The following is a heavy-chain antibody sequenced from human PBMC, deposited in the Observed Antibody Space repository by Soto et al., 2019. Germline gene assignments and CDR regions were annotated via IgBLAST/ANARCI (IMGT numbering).Heavy chain of an antibody. J-gene: IGHJ5*02. CDR2: IIPIFGTA. Sequence: SVKVSCKASGGTFSSYAISWVRQAPGQGLEWMGGIIPIFGTANYAQKFQGRVTITADKSTSTAYMELSSLRPEDTAVYYCARNIWQLGDEYWFDPWGQGTLVTVSS. CDR3: ARNIWQLGDEYWFDP. CDR1: GGTFSSYA. V-gene: IGHV1-69*06. D-gene: IGHD6-6*01.